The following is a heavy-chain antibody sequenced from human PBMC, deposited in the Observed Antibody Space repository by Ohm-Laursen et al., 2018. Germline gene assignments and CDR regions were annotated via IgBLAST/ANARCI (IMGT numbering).Heavy chain of an antibody. V-gene: IGHV3-23*01. Sequence: SLRLSCTASGFTVSSNYMSWVRQAPGKGLEWVSAISGSGGSTYYADSVKGRFTISRDNSKNTLYLQMNSLRAEDTAVYYCAKGSGTYDYWGQGTLVTVSS. CDR2: ISGSGGST. J-gene: IGHJ4*02. CDR3: AKGSGTYDY. D-gene: IGHD3-10*01. CDR1: GFTVSSNY.